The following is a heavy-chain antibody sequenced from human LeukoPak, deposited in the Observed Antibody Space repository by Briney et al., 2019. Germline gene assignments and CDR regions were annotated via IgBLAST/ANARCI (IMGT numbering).Heavy chain of an antibody. Sequence: GGSLRLSCAASGFTFSSYWMSGVRQAPGKGLEWVANIKQGGSEKYYVDSVKGRFTISRDNAKNSLYLQMNSLRAEDTAVYYCAASSGYYFSHFDYWGQGTLVTVSS. CDR2: IKQGGSEK. D-gene: IGHD3-22*01. J-gene: IGHJ4*02. CDR3: AASSGYYFSHFDY. V-gene: IGHV3-7*05. CDR1: GFTFSSYW.